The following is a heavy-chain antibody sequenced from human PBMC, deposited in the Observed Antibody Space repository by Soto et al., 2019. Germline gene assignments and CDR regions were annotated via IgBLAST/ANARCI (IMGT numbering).Heavy chain of an antibody. CDR2: IIPIYGTA. D-gene: IGHD5-18*01. CDR3: ARVLDSYGDS. V-gene: IGHV1-69*01. CDR1: GGTFSSYA. Sequence: QVQLVQSGAEVKKPGSSVKVSCKASGGTFSSYAISWVRQAPGQGLEWMGGIIPIYGTANYAQKFQGRVTINADESTITAYMELSSLRSEDTGVYYCARVLDSYGDSWGQGTLVTVSS. J-gene: IGHJ4*02.